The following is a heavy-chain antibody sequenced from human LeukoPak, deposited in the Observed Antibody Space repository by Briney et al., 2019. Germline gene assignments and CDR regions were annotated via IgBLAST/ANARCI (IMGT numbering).Heavy chain of an antibody. CDR1: GGSISSSSYY. CDR3: ARLIKSSTGPYFDY. V-gene: IGHV4-39*07. D-gene: IGHD2-2*01. Sequence: PSDTLSLTCTVSGGSISSSSYYWGWIRQPPGKVLEWIGSIYYSGSTYYNPSLKSRVNISVDTSKNQFSLKLSSVTAADTGVYYCARLIKSSTGPYFDYWGQGTLVTASS. J-gene: IGHJ4*02. CDR2: IYYSGST.